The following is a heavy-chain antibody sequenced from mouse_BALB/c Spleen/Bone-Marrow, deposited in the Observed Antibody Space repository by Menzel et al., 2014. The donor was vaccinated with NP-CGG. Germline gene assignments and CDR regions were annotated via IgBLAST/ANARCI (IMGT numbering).Heavy chain of an antibody. D-gene: IGHD2-1*01. CDR1: GFDFRRYW. V-gene: IGHV4-1*02. CDR3: ARGNYYGNLDY. Sequence: EVQGVESGGGLVQPGGSLKLSCAASGFDFRRYWMSWVRQAPGKGLQWIGEINPDSRTINYTPSLKDKFIISRDNAKNTLYLQMSKVRSEDTALYYCARGNYYGNLDYWGQGTTLTDSS. CDR2: INPDSRTI. J-gene: IGHJ2*01.